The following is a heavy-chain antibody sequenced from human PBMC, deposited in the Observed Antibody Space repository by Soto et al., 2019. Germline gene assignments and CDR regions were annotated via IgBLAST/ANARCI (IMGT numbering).Heavy chain of an antibody. D-gene: IGHD6-25*01. J-gene: IGHJ4*02. V-gene: IGHV4-59*01. Sequence: QVHLQESGPGLVKPSETLSLTCTVSGGSISSYYWSWIRQPPGKGLEWIGYVFYTGITKYNPSFQSRATISGDTSRNQFSLNLMSVTAADTAVYYCAEGGAAAGTTWGQGILVNVSP. CDR2: VFYTGIT. CDR3: AEGGAAAGTT. CDR1: GGSISSYY.